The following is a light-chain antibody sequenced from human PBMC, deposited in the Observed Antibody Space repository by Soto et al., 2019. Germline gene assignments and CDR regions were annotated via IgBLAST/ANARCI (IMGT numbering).Light chain of an antibody. CDR3: TSKTSSITYV. Sequence: QSALTQPASVSGSPGQSITISCTGTSSDVGGYNYVSWYQQHPGKAPKLMIYEVSNRPSGVSNRSSGSKSGNTASLTISGLQAEDEADYYCTSKTSSITYVVGTGTRSPS. CDR2: EVS. J-gene: IGLJ1*01. V-gene: IGLV2-14*01. CDR1: SSDVGGYNY.